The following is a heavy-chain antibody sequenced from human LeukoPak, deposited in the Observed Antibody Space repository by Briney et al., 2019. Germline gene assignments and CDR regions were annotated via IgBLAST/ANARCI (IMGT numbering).Heavy chain of an antibody. J-gene: IGHJ4*02. CDR1: GFTFTNYG. V-gene: IGHV3-30*02. D-gene: IGHD3-10*01. CDR2: IRYDGSNK. CDR3: AKVYGSGSYCDY. Sequence: GSLRLSCAASGFTFTNYGMHWVRQAPGKGLEWVAFIRYDGSNKYYADSVKGRFTISRDNSKNTLYLQMDSLRVEDTAVYYCAKVYGSGSYCDYWGQGTLVTVSS.